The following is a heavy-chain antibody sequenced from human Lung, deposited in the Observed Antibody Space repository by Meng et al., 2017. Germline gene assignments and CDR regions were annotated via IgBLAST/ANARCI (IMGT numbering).Heavy chain of an antibody. D-gene: IGHD4-11*01. CDR1: GGSFSGYY. V-gene: IGHV4-34*01. CDR3: ARGPTTMAHDFDY. J-gene: IGHJ4*02. CDR2: INHSGST. Sequence: QVQLQQWGAVLLKPSETLSLTCAVYGGSFSGYYWSWIRQPPGKGLEWIGEINHSGSTNYNPSLKSRVTISVDTSQNNLSLKLSSVTAADSAVYYCARGPTTMAHDFDYWGQGTLVTVSS.